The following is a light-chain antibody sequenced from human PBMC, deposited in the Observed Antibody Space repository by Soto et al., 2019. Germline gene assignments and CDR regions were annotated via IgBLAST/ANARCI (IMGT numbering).Light chain of an antibody. CDR1: QSIANY. CDR2: AAS. J-gene: IGKJ1*01. CDR3: QQSYHSPWT. V-gene: IGKV1-39*01. Sequence: DIQMTQSPSSLSASVGDRVIVTCRASQSIANYLNWYQQKPGTAPNLLIYAASSLQSGVPSRFSGSGSGTEFTLTISSLQPEDFAAYTCQQSYHSPWTFGQGTKVEVK.